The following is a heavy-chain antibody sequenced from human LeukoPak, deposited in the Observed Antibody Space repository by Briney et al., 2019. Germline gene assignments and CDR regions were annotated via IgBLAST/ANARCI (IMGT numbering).Heavy chain of an antibody. CDR2: MNPNSGNT. J-gene: IGHJ4*02. V-gene: IGHV1-8*01. Sequence: ASVKVSCTASGYTFTSYDINWVRQATGQGLERMGWMNPNSGNTGYAQKFQGRVTMTRNTSISTAYMELSSLRSEDTAVYYCARGREKPHPFDYWGQGTLVTVSS. CDR3: ARGREKPHPFDY. CDR1: GYTFTSYD.